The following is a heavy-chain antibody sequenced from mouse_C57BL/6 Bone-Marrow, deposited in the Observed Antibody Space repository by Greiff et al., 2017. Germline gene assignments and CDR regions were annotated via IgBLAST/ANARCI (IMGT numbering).Heavy chain of an antibody. D-gene: IGHD1-1*01. CDR3: ARSDYYGSSWYFDV. J-gene: IGHJ1*03. CDR1: GYSITSDY. CDR2: ISYSGST. Sequence: ESGPGLAKPSQTLSLTCSVTGYSITSDYWNWIRKFPGNKLEYMGYISYSGSTHYYPSLKSRISITRDTSKNQYYLQLNSVTTEDTATYYCARSDYYGSSWYFDVWGTGTTVTVSS. V-gene: IGHV3-8*01.